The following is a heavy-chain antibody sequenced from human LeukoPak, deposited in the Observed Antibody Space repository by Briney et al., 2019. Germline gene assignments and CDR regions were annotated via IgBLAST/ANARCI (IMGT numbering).Heavy chain of an antibody. J-gene: IGHJ4*02. D-gene: IGHD2-8*01. CDR3: ARDKWVYVTSTSLLCY. CDR1: GFTFTDYT. CDR2: ISTRSDYI. V-gene: IGHV3-21*01. Sequence: GGSLRLSCAASGFTFTDYTMNWVRQTPGKGLEWVSSISTRSDYIYYADSVKGRFTISRDNSKNTLYLQMNSLRAEDTAVYYCARDKWVYVTSTSLLCYWGQGTLVTVSS.